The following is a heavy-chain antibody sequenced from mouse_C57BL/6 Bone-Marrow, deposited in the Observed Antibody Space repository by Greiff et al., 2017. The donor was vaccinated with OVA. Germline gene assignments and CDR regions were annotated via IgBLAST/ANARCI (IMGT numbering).Heavy chain of an antibody. D-gene: IGHD1-1*01. CDR2: IYPGDGDT. CDR1: GYAFSSSW. Sequence: VQLVESGPELVKPGASVKISCKASGYAFSSSWMNWVKQRPGKGLEWIGRIYPGDGDTNYNGKFKGKATLTADKPSSTAYMQLSSLTSEDSAVYFCASRGNYYGSSCFDYWGQGTTLTVSS. V-gene: IGHV1-82*01. J-gene: IGHJ2*01. CDR3: ASRGNYYGSSCFDY.